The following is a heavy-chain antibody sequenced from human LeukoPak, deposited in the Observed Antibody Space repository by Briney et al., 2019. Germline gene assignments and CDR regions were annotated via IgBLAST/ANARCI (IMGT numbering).Heavy chain of an antibody. CDR3: ARDSGVLSGLLNYYYYMDV. CDR2: IYTSGST. V-gene: IGHV4-4*07. J-gene: IGHJ6*03. Sequence: SETLSLTCTVSGGSISSYYWSWIRQPAGKGLEWIGRIYTSGSTNYNPSLKSRVTMSVDTSKNQFSLKLSSVTAADTAVYYCARDSGVLSGLLNYYYYMDVWGKGTTVTVSS. CDR1: GGSISSYY. D-gene: IGHD3-3*01.